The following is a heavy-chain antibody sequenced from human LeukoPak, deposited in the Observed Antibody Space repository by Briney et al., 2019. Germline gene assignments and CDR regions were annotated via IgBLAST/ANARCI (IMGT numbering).Heavy chain of an antibody. CDR1: GFTFSSYA. CDR3: ARGGRIVGATDAFDI. J-gene: IGHJ3*02. CDR2: ISYGGSNK. V-gene: IGHV3-30-3*01. D-gene: IGHD1-26*01. Sequence: GGSLRLSCAASGFTFSSYAMHWVRQAPGKGLEWVAVISYGGSNKYYADSVKGRFTISRDNSKNTLYLQMNSLRAEDTAVYYCARGGRIVGATDAFDIWGQGTMVTVSS.